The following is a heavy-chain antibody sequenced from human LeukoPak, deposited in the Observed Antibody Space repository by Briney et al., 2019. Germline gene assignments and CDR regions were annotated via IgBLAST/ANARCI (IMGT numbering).Heavy chain of an antibody. V-gene: IGHV1-69*13. Sequence: GASVKVSCKASGGTFSSYAISWVRQAPGQGLEWMGGIIPIFGTANYAQKFQGRVTITADESTSTAYMELSSLRSEDTAVYYCARVSGIAVAGTQPVYYFDYWGQGTLVTVSS. CDR3: ARVSGIAVAGTQPVYYFDY. D-gene: IGHD6-19*01. J-gene: IGHJ4*02. CDR2: IIPIFGTA. CDR1: GGTFSSYA.